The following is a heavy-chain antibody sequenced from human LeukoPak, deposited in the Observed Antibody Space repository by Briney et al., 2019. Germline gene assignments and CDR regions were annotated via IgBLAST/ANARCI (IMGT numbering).Heavy chain of an antibody. V-gene: IGHV1-18*01. CDR3: ARGPSYYDSSGYNDY. J-gene: IGHJ4*02. Sequence: GASVKVSCKASGYTFTSYGISRVRQAPGQGLEWMGWISAYNGNTNYAQKLQGRVTMTTDTSTSTAYMELRSLRSDDTAVYYCARGPSYYDSSGYNDYWGQGTLVTVSS. CDR1: GYTFTSYG. CDR2: ISAYNGNT. D-gene: IGHD3-22*01.